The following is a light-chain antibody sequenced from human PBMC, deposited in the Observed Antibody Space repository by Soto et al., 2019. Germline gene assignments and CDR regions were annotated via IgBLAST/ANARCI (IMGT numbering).Light chain of an antibody. V-gene: IGKV1-39*01. Sequence: DIQMTQSPSSLSASVGDRVTISCRASEGISDYLAWYQQKPGKAPKLLINTASSLRSGVPSRFSGSGSGTDFTLTIDSLQPEDFATYFCQQTNTAPWTFGQGTKVDIK. CDR2: TAS. CDR3: QQTNTAPWT. CDR1: EGISDY. J-gene: IGKJ1*01.